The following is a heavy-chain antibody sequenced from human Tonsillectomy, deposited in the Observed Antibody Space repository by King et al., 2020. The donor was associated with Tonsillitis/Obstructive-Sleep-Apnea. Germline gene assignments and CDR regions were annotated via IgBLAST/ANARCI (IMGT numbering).Heavy chain of an antibody. V-gene: IGHV1-2*02. Sequence: QLLQSGAEVKKPGASVKVSCKASGYTFTGYYMHWVRQAPGQGLEWMGWINPNTGGTNYAQIFQGRVTMTRDTSISTAYMELSGLRSDDTAVYYCTRGGTYYYDSSGYYSDYWGQGTLVTVSS. J-gene: IGHJ4*02. CDR1: GYTFTGYY. CDR2: INPNTGGT. D-gene: IGHD3-22*01. CDR3: TRGGTYYYDSSGYYSDY.